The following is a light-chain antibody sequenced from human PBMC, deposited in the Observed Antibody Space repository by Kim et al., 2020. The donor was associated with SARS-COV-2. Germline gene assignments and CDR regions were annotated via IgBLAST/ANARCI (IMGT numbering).Light chain of an antibody. V-gene: IGKV3-15*01. CDR1: QSISSS. J-gene: IGKJ5*01. Sequence: SLSPGERATLSCRASQSISSSLAWYQQKPGQAPRVLIYGASARATGIPARFSGSGSGTEFTLTISNLQSEDSAVYYCQHYAYWRAFGQGTRLEIK. CDR2: GAS. CDR3: QHYAYWRA.